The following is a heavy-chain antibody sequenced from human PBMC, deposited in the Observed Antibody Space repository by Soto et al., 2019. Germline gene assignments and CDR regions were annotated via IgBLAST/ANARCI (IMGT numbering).Heavy chain of an antibody. D-gene: IGHD6-13*01. Sequence: SCKASGYTFSSYWMHWVCQAPGKGLVWVSRINSDGSSTSYADSVKGRFTISRDNAKNTLYLQMNSLRAEDTAVYYCARDLSSSWSGVYFDYWGQGTLVTVSS. CDR1: GYTFSSYW. V-gene: IGHV3-74*01. J-gene: IGHJ4*02. CDR3: ARDLSSSWSGVYFDY. CDR2: INSDGSST.